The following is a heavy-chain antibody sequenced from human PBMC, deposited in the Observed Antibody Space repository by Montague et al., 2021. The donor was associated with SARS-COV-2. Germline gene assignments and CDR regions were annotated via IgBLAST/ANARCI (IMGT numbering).Heavy chain of an antibody. CDR1: GDSVSSNSAA. D-gene: IGHD5-12*01. V-gene: IGHV6-1*01. CDR2: TYYRSKWYN. J-gene: IGHJ6*02. CDR3: ARQPLGYDFVYYYYGMDV. Sequence: CAISGDSVSSNSAAWNWIRQSPSRGLEWLGRTYYRSKWYNDYAVSVKSRITINPDTSKNQFSLQLNSVTPEGTAVYYCARQPLGYDFVYYYYGMDVWGQGTTDSVSS.